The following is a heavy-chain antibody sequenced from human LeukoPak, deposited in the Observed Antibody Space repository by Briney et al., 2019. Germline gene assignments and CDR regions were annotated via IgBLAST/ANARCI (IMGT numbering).Heavy chain of an antibody. D-gene: IGHD1-26*01. CDR1: GFSFSSYA. Sequence: GGSLRLSCAASGFSFSSYAMSWVRQAPGKGLEWVSAISGSGGSTYYADSVKGRFTISRDNSKNTLYLQMNSLRAEDTAVYYCARGVVGATRDYWGQGTLVTVSS. CDR3: ARGVVGATRDY. J-gene: IGHJ4*02. CDR2: ISGSGGST. V-gene: IGHV3-23*01.